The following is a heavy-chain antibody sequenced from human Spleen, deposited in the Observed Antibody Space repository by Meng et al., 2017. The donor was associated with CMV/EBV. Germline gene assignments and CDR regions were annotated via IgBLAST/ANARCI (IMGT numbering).Heavy chain of an antibody. D-gene: IGHD1-7*01. CDR3: ARGSKFVKLELLGLVEEYNWFDP. V-gene: IGHV7-4-1*01. Sequence: IICVRQAPGQGLEWMRWINTNTRNPTYAQGFTGRFVFSLDTSVSTAYLQICSLKAEDTAVYYCARGSKFVKLELLGLVEEYNWFDPWGQGTLVTVSS. J-gene: IGHJ5*02. CDR2: INTNTRNP.